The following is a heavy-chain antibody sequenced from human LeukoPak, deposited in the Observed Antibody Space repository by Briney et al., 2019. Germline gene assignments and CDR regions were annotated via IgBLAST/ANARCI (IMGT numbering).Heavy chain of an antibody. V-gene: IGHV3-23*01. CDR2: ISGSGGST. CDR1: GFTFSSYA. CDR3: AKDKGFAGSGNYYDTAPSVWFDP. Sequence: GGSLRLSCAASGFTFSSYAMSWVRQAPGKGLEWVSAISGSGGSTYYADSVKGRFTISRDNSKNTLYLQMNSLRAEDTAVYYCAKDKGFAGSGNYYDTAPSVWFDPWGQGTLVTVSS. D-gene: IGHD3-10*01. J-gene: IGHJ5*02.